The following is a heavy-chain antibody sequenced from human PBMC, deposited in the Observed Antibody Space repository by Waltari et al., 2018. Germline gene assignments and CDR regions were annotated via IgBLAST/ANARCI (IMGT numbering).Heavy chain of an antibody. CDR2: FDPEDGET. D-gene: IGHD3-22*01. Sequence: QVQLVQSGAEVKKPGASVKVSCKVSGYTLTELSMHWVRQAPGKGLEWMGGFDPEDGETIYAQKFQGRVTMTEDTSTDTAYMELSSLRSEDTAVYYCATYYYDSSGYYYVGRNYFDYWGQGTLVTVSS. CDR1: GYTLTELS. J-gene: IGHJ4*02. CDR3: ATYYYDSSGYYYVGRNYFDY. V-gene: IGHV1-24*01.